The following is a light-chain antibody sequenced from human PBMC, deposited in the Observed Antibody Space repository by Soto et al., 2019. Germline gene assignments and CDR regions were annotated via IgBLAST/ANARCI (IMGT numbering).Light chain of an antibody. V-gene: IGKV1-39*01. J-gene: IGKJ5*01. CDR3: QQSSSTLIT. CDR1: QSISTY. Sequence: DVQMTQSPSSLSAYVGDRVTITCRTSQSISTYLNWYQQKPGKAPKLLIYAASSLQSGVPSRFSGSGSGTDFTLTISSLQPEDFATYYCQQSSSTLITFGQGTRLE. CDR2: AAS.